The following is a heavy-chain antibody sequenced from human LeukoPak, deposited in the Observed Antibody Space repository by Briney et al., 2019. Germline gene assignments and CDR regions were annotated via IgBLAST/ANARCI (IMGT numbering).Heavy chain of an antibody. D-gene: IGHD3-22*01. CDR2: ISWNSGSI. CDR3: ARGDYFDRAFDV. Sequence: GGSLRLSCAGSGFIFNNYAMHWVRQPPGKGLEWVSGISWNSGSIDYADSVKGRFTISRDNAKNSLYLQMSSLRVEDTALYYCARGDYFDRAFDVWGQGTMVTVSS. J-gene: IGHJ3*01. V-gene: IGHV3-9*01. CDR1: GFIFNNYA.